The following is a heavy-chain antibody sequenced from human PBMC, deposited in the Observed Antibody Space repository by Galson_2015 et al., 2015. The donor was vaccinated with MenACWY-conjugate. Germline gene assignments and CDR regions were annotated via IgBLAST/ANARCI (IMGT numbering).Heavy chain of an antibody. D-gene: IGHD3-22*01. CDR2: TSGSGGVT. CDR1: RFIFNKYA. J-gene: IGHJ4*02. V-gene: IGHV3-23*01. Sequence: SLRLSCAASRFIFNKYAMTWLRQAPGKGLEWVSATSGSGGVTYHADSVKGRFTIYKDNSKNTLYLQMNGLKAEDTAIYYCAKGPLFDISGSVAVYFEFCGQATLVTVFS. CDR3: AKGPLFDISGSVAVYFEF.